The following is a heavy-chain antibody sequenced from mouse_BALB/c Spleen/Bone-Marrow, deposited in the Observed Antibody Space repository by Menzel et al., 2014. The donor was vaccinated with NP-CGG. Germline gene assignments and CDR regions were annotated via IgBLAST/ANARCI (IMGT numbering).Heavy chain of an antibody. Sequence: EVKLEESGGGLVQPGGSLKLSCAASGFTFXNYGMSWVRQTPDKRLEFVSTINTNGGEIYYPDSVKGRFTISRDNAKNTLYLQMRSLKSEDTAMYYCARGDDYVSWFAYWGQGTLVTVSA. CDR2: INTNGGEI. CDR1: GFTFXNYG. CDR3: ARGDDYVSWFAY. J-gene: IGHJ3*01. V-gene: IGHV5-6-3*01. D-gene: IGHD2-4*01.